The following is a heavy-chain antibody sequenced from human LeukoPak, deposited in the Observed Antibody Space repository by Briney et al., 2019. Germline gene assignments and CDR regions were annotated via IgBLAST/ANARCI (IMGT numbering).Heavy chain of an antibody. CDR3: ARGARFRSYGSGTYYTSLPFDP. V-gene: IGHV1-3*03. CDR1: GYTFTSYY. Sequence: ASVKVSCKASGYTFTSYYMHWVRQAPGQRLEWMGWINTGNGNTKSSQGFQDRVTITRDTSASTAYMELSSLRPEDMAVYYCARGARFRSYGSGTYYTSLPFDPWGQGTLVTVYS. J-gene: IGHJ5*02. CDR2: INTGNGNT. D-gene: IGHD3-10*01.